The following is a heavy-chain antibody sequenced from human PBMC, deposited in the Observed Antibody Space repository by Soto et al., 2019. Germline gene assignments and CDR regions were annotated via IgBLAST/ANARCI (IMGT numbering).Heavy chain of an antibody. Sequence: SGPTLVNPTAPLTLTCTVSGFSLSNARMGVSWIRQPPGKALEWLAHIFSNDEKSYSTSLKSRLTISKDTSKSQVVLAMTNMDPVDTATYYCARISVVTIFDYWGQGTQVTVSS. CDR3: ARISVVTIFDY. CDR1: GFSLSNARMG. J-gene: IGHJ4*02. V-gene: IGHV2-26*01. CDR2: IFSNDEK. D-gene: IGHD2-21*02.